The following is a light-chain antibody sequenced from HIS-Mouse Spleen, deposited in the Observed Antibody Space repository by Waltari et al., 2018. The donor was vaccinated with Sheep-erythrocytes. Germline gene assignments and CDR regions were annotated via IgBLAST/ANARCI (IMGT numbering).Light chain of an antibody. V-gene: IGLV2-11*01. CDR1: SSDVGGYNY. J-gene: IGLJ1*01. CDR3: CSYAGSYNHV. CDR2: DVR. Sequence: QSALTQPRSVSGSPGQSVTISCTGTSSDVGGYNYVSWYQQHPGKAPKLMIYDVRTRPTGVPARCSGSKSGNTASLTIAGLQAEDEADYYCCSYAGSYNHVFATGTKVTVL.